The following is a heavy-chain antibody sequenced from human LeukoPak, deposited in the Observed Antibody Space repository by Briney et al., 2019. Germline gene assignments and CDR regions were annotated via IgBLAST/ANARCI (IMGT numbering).Heavy chain of an antibody. CDR2: IYYSGST. CDR3: ARSRAPPYGGNSPFDY. J-gene: IGHJ4*02. CDR1: GGSISSYY. D-gene: IGHD4-23*01. Sequence: PSETLSLTCTVSGGSISSYYWSWIRQPPGKGLEWIGYIYYSGSTNYNPSLKSRVTISVDTSKNQFSLKLSSVTAADTAVYYCARSRAPPYGGNSPFDYWGQGTLVTVSS. V-gene: IGHV4-59*12.